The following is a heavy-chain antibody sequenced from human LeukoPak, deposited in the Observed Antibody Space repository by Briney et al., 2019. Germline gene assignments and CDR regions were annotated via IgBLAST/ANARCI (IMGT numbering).Heavy chain of an antibody. CDR1: GGTFSSYV. V-gene: IGHV1-69*05. Sequence: ASVKVSCKAPGGTFSSYVISWVRQAPGQGLEWMGGIIPIFGTANYAQKFQGRVTITTDESTSTAYMELSSLRSEDTAVYYCASGRFLEWLSYTIFDYWGQGTLVTVSS. D-gene: IGHD3-3*01. CDR3: ASGRFLEWLSYTIFDY. CDR2: IIPIFGTA. J-gene: IGHJ4*02.